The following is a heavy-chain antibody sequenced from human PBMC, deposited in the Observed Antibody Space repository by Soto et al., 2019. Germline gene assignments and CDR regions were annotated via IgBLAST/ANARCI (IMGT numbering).Heavy chain of an antibody. V-gene: IGHV3-23*01. D-gene: IGHD2-2*01. CDR2: ISGSGGST. CDR3: TGYCSSTSCSIFFDY. CDR1: GFTFSSYA. J-gene: IGHJ4*02. Sequence: GGSLRLSCAASGFTFSSYAMSWVRQAPGKGLEWVSAISGSGGSTYYADSVKGRFTISRDNSKNTLFLQMNSLRAEDTAVYYCTGYCSSTSCSIFFDYWGQGTLVTVSS.